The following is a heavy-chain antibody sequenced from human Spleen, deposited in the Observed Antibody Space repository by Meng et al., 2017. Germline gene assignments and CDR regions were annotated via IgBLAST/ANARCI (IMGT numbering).Heavy chain of an antibody. V-gene: IGHV4-61*10. CDR2: VYYRGST. CDR1: GGSITSGAYW. Sequence: SETLSLTCTVSGGSITSGAYWWSWIRQPAGKGLEWIGFVYYRGSTNYNPSLKSRVTISVDMSKNQFSLNLNSVTAADTAVYYCARDLGFGELSWGYWGQGTLVTVSS. J-gene: IGHJ4*02. CDR3: ARDLGFGELSWGY. D-gene: IGHD3-10*01.